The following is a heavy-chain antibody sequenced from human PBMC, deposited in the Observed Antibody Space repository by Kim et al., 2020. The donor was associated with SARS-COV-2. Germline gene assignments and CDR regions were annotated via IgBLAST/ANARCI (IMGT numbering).Heavy chain of an antibody. CDR1: GFTFSSYA. D-gene: IGHD3-16*01. J-gene: IGHJ6*02. Sequence: GGSLRLSCAASGFTFSSYAMSWVRQAPGKGLEWVSAISGSGGSTYYADSVKGRFTISRDNSKNTLYLQMNSLRAEDTAVYYCAKDRGGSSRAVYYYYYYGMDVWGQGTTVTVSS. V-gene: IGHV3-23*01. CDR2: ISGSGGST. CDR3: AKDRGGSSRAVYYYYYYGMDV.